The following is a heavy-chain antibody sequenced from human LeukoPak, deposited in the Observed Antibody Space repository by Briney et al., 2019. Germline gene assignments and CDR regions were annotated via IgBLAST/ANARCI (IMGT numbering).Heavy chain of an antibody. CDR2: INHSGST. J-gene: IGHJ4*02. V-gene: IGHV4-34*01. CDR3: ARDHRAEYDSSGYYYGFDY. CDR1: GGSFSGYY. Sequence: PSETLSLTCAVYGGSFSGYYWSWIRQPPGKGLEWIGEINHSGSTNYNPSLKSRVTISVDTSKNQFSLKLSSVTAADTAVYYCARDHRAEYDSSGYYYGFDYWGQGTLVTVSS. D-gene: IGHD3-22*01.